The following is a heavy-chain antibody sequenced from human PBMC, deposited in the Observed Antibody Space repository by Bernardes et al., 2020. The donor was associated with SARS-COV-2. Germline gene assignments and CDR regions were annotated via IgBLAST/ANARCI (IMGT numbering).Heavy chain of an antibody. J-gene: IGHJ6*02. Sequence: GGSLRLSCAASGFTLRNYGMHWVRQAPGKGLEWVAVISYDARNEKYADSVKGRFTISRDNSKNTLNLQMNSLRTEDTAVYYCTRDYGSGSQPFSYGMDVWGQGTTVTVSS. CDR2: ISYDARNE. CDR1: GFTLRNYG. V-gene: IGHV3-30*03. D-gene: IGHD3-10*01. CDR3: TRDYGSGSQPFSYGMDV.